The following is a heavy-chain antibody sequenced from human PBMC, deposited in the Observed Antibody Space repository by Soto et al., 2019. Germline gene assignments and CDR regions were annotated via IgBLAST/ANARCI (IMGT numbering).Heavy chain of an antibody. CDR2: IRSKANSYAT. J-gene: IGHJ4*02. CDR3: TSHSPDDTLRK. V-gene: IGHV3-73*01. CDR1: GFTFSGSA. D-gene: IGHD3-9*01. Sequence: GWALRLSCEASGFTFSGSAMHWVRQASGKGLEWVGRIRSKANSYATAYAASVKGRFSISRDESKNTAYLQMNSLKTEDTAVYYCTSHSPDDTLRKWGQGTQVTVSS.